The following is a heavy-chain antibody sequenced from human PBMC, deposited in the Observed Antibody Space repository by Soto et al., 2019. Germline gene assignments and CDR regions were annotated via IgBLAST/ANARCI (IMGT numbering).Heavy chain of an antibody. D-gene: IGHD4-17*01. V-gene: IGHV4-31*03. CDR3: ARAPPAYSGDYVTGKHYYGMDV. CDR1: GGSISSGGYY. Sequence: SETLSLTCTVSGGSISSGGYYWSWIRQHPGKGLEWIGYIYYSGSTYYNPSLKSRVTISVDTSKNQFSLKLSSVTAADTAVYYCARAPPAYSGDYVTGKHYYGMDVWGQGTTVTVSS. J-gene: IGHJ6*02. CDR2: IYYSGST.